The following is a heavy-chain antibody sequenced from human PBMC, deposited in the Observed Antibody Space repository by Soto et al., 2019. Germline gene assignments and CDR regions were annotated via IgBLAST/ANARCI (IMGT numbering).Heavy chain of an antibody. V-gene: IGHV1-18*01. D-gene: IGHD3-22*01. CDR2: ISAYNGNT. CDR1: GYTLTSYG. J-gene: IGHJ3*02. Sequence: QVHLVQSGAEVKKPGASVKVSCKASGYTLTSYGISWVRQAPGQGHQWMGWISAYNGNTNYADKFQGRVTMTTDTSTSTAHMEVRSLRSDDTAVYYCARAGAFYETSGYPWSTFDIWGQGTMVTVSS. CDR3: ARAGAFYETSGYPWSTFDI.